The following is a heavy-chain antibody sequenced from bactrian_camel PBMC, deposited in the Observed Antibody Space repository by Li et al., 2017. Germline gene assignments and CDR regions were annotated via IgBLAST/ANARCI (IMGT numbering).Heavy chain of an antibody. CDR1: GYTYRPNC. Sequence: VQLVESGGGSVQAGGSLRLSCTASGYTYRPNCMGWFRQVPGEEREGVARIHYGGRIRYYVDAVKGRFTISKENAKSTQYLQMDSLKPEDTAMYYCVMRLTGWESVTHCTLNPEMYPYWGQGTQVTVS. J-gene: IGHJ4*01. V-gene: IGHV3S31*01. CDR3: VMRLTGWESVTHCTLNPEMYPY. D-gene: IGHD1*01. CDR2: IHYGGRIR.